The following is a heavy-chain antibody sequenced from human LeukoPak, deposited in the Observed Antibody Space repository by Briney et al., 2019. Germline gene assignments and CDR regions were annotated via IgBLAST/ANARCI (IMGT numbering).Heavy chain of an antibody. J-gene: IGHJ3*02. D-gene: IGHD3-3*01. CDR3: AREGYDFWSGYYDGFDI. CDR1: GGSISSYY. V-gene: IGHV4-59*01. Sequence: SETLSLTCTVSGGSISSYYWSWIRQPPGKGLEWIGYIYYSGSTNYNPSLKSRVTISVDTSKNQFSLKLSSVTAADTAVYYCAREGYDFWSGYYDGFDIWGQGTMVTVSS. CDR2: IYYSGST.